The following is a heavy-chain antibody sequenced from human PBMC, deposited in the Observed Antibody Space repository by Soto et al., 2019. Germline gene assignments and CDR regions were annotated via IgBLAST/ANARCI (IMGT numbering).Heavy chain of an antibody. CDR3: ARGLSFRGDFDV. V-gene: IGHV4-4*02. CDR1: GGSISSSSW. J-gene: IGHJ3*01. D-gene: IGHD2-21*02. Sequence: LSLTCDVSGGSISSSSWWTWVRQSPGKGLEWIGEIYHAGSPNYNPSFQSRVTILADKSKNHFSLRLTSVTAADTAIYYCARGLSFRGDFDVWGQGTTVPVSS. CDR2: IYHAGSP.